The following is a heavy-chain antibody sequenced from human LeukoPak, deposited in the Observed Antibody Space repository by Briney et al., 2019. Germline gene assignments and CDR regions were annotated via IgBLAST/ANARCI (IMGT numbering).Heavy chain of an antibody. Sequence: AGGSLRLSCAASGFTFRDYYMNWVPQAPGKGLEWVSSISSSSTIYYADSVKGRFTISRDNAKNSLYLQMNSLRAEDTAVYYKVGLLRFWEWLLYGYWGQGTLVTVSS. CDR2: ISSSSTI. CDR1: GFTFRDYY. V-gene: IGHV3-69-1*02. D-gene: IGHD3-3*01. CDR3: VGLLRFWEWLLYGY. J-gene: IGHJ4*02.